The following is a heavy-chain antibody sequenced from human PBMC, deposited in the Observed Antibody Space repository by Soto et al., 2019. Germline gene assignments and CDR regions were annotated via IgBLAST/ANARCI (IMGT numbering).Heavy chain of an antibody. J-gene: IGHJ4*02. V-gene: IGHV3-30*18. CDR1: GFTFSSYG. Sequence: QVQLVESGGGVVQPGRSLRLSCAASGFTFSSYGMHWVRKAPGKGLEWVAVISYDGSNKYYADSVKGRFTISRDNSKNTLYLQMNSLRAEDTAVYYCAKGGHYFDYWGQGTLVTVSS. CDR3: AKGGHYFDY. CDR2: ISYDGSNK.